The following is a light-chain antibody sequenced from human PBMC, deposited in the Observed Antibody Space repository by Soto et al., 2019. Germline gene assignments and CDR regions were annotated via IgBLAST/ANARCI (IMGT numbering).Light chain of an antibody. CDR2: GAS. V-gene: IGKV3-11*01. Sequence: EIVLTQSPATLSLSPGERATLSCGASQSVSSYLAWYQQKPGQAPRLLIYGASNRATGIPARFSGSGSGTDFTLTISSLEPEDFAVYYCQQRSIWYTFGQGTKLEI. CDR1: QSVSSY. J-gene: IGKJ2*01. CDR3: QQRSIWYT.